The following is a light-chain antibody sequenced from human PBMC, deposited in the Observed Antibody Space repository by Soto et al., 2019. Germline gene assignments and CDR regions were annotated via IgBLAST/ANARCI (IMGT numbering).Light chain of an antibody. CDR3: QQYGSSPLWT. Sequence: EIVLTQSPGTLSLSPGERATLSCRASQSVSSKYLAWYQQKPGQAPRVLIYGTSIRASGVPERFSGGGSGTDFTLTITRLEPEDFAVYYCQQYGSSPLWTFGQGTKVDIK. V-gene: IGKV3-20*01. J-gene: IGKJ1*01. CDR2: GTS. CDR1: QSVSSKY.